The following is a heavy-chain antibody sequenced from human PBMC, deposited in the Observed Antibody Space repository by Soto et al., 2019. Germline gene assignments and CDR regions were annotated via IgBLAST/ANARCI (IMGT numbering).Heavy chain of an antibody. CDR2: IIPIFGTS. D-gene: IGHD3-16*02. J-gene: IGHJ4*02. CDR1: GGTFSSYA. Sequence: ASVKVSCKASGGTFSSYAISWVRQAPGQGLEWMGGIIPIFGTSNYAQKFQGRVTITADESTSTAYMELSSLRSEDTAVYYCARASYYDYVWGSYPLDYWGQGTLVTVSS. CDR3: ARASYYDYVWGSYPLDY. V-gene: IGHV1-69*13.